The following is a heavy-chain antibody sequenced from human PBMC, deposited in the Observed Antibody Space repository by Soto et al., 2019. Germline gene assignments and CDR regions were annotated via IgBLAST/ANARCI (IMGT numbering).Heavy chain of an antibody. V-gene: IGHV3-48*02. CDR1: GWTFGTYS. Sequence: PWVSLRLSWAASGWTFGTYSMNWVRQAPGKGLEWIAYINSDSDNIMYADSVKGRFTISRDNAKNSLFLQMNSLTDEDTAVYYCARLYYDYVRGKGPTVTVSS. CDR3: ARLYYDYV. J-gene: IGHJ6*04. D-gene: IGHD3-3*01. CDR2: INSDSDNI.